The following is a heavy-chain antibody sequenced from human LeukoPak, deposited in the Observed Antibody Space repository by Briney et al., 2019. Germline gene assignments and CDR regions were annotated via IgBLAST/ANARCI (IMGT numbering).Heavy chain of an antibody. V-gene: IGHV4-59*12. CDR3: ARDYRVSLSDTSPDDAFDV. Sequence: SETLSLTCTVSGGSFSSYYWSWIRQPPGKGLEWIGYIYYSGSTNYYPSLKSRVTISVGTSKNQFSLRLTSVTAADTAVYYCARDYRVSLSDTSPDDAFDVWGQGTVVTVSS. CDR2: IYYSGST. J-gene: IGHJ3*01. CDR1: GGSFSSYY. D-gene: IGHD3-16*02.